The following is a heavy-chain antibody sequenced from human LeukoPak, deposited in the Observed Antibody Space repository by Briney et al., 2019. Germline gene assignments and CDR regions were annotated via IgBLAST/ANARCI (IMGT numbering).Heavy chain of an antibody. Sequence: GGSLRLSCAASGFTFSSYSMNWVRRAPGKGLEWVSSISSSSSYIYYADSVKGRFTISRDNAKNSLYLQMNSLRAEDTAVYYCARVKTIFGVVDYFDYWGQGTLVTVSS. CDR2: ISSSSSYI. D-gene: IGHD3-3*01. J-gene: IGHJ4*02. CDR3: ARVKTIFGVVDYFDY. V-gene: IGHV3-21*01. CDR1: GFTFSSYS.